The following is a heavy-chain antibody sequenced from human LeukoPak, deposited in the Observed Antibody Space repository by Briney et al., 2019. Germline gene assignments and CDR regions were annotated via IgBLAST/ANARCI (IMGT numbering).Heavy chain of an antibody. V-gene: IGHV5-51*01. CDR2: IYPGDSDT. CDR3: ARRVVVVPAAAAWFDP. Sequence: GESLKISCKGSGYSFTSYWIGWVRQMPGKGLEWIGIIYPGDSDTRYSPSFQGQVTISANKSISTAYLQWSSLKASDTAMYYCARRVVVVPAAAAWFDPWGQGTLVTVSS. D-gene: IGHD2-2*01. J-gene: IGHJ5*02. CDR1: GYSFTSYW.